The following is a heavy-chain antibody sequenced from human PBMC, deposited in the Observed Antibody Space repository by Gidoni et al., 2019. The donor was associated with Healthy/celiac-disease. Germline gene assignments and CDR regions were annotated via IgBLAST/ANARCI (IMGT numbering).Heavy chain of an antibody. Sequence: EVQLVESGGGLVQPGGSLRLSCAASGFTFSDPFLGWVRQAPGKGLELVGRTRNKADSYTTEYAASVKGRFTISRDDSKNSLYLQMNSLKTEDTAVYFCARTTNSWYGYRYYYMDVWGKGTTVTVSS. CDR3: ARTTNSWYGYRYYYMDV. CDR1: GFTFSDPF. J-gene: IGHJ6*03. CDR2: TRNKADSYTT. D-gene: IGHD6-13*01. V-gene: IGHV3-72*01.